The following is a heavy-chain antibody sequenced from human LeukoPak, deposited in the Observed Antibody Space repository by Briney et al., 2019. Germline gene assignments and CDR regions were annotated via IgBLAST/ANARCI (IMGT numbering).Heavy chain of an antibody. CDR1: GYTFTRYY. V-gene: IGHV1-46*01. J-gene: IGHJ4*02. CDR2: INPISGAT. Sequence: ASVKLSCTTSGYTFTRYYMQWVRQAPGHGLEWMGIINPISGATDYAQKFQGRVTMTRDTSTSTAYMELSSLRSEDTAMYYCARLPYRDGVAQDYWGQGTLVTVSS. CDR3: ARLPYRDGVAQDY. D-gene: IGHD3-16*02.